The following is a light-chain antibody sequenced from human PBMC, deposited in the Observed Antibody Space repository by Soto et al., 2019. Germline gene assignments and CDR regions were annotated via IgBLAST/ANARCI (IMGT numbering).Light chain of an antibody. V-gene: IGLV2-11*01. CDR3: CSYAGTYTFVV. Sequence: QSVLTQPRSVSGSPGQSVTISCTGTSSDVGGYNYVSWYQQHPGKAPKLMVYDVSKRPSGVPDRFSGSKSGNTASLTISGLQAEDEADYHCCSYAGTYTFVVFGGGTKLT. CDR2: DVS. CDR1: SSDVGGYNY. J-gene: IGLJ2*01.